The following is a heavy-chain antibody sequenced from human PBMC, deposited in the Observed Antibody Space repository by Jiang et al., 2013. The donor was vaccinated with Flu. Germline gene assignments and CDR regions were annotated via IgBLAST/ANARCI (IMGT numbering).Heavy chain of an antibody. J-gene: IGHJ4*02. V-gene: IGHV3-74*01. CDR2: ISTDGSNT. D-gene: IGHD1-14*01. CDR3: ARDVAYRNDH. Sequence: GGPLRLSCAASGFTFSSSWMHWVRQAPGKGLVWVSHISTDGSNTNYADYVEGRFITARDNAKSTLYLQMNSLRAEDTAVYYCARDVAYRNDHWGQGTLVTVSS. CDR1: GFTFSSSW.